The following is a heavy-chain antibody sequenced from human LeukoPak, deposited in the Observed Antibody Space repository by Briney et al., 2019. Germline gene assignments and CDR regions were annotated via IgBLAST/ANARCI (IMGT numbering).Heavy chain of an antibody. D-gene: IGHD3-22*01. V-gene: IGHV3-21*01. CDR1: GFXFSSYW. CDR3: ARDSYTYYYDSSGYSDFDY. CDR2: ISSSSSYI. J-gene: IGHJ4*02. Sequence: GGSLRLSCAASGFXFSSYWMDWVRQAPGKGLEWVSSISSSSSYIYYADSVKGRFTISRDNAKNSLYLQMNSLRAEDTAVYYCARDSYTYYYDSSGYSDFDYWGQGTLVTVSS.